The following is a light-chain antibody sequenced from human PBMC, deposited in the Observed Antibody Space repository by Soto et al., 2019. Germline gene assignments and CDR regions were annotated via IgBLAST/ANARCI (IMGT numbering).Light chain of an antibody. V-gene: IGKV3-20*01. Sequence: VGLTQSPGTLSSSPGERATLSCRASQSVGRRYLAWYQQKPGQAPRLLIYDTSDSASDIPDRFSGGGSETDFSLTISRLVPEDSAVYYCQHQGTFGGGTKVEIK. J-gene: IGKJ4*01. CDR2: DTS. CDR3: QHQGT. CDR1: QSVGRRY.